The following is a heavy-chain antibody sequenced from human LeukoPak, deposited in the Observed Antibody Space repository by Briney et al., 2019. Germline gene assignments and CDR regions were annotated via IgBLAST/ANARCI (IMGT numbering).Heavy chain of an antibody. CDR1: GGSFSGYY. D-gene: IGHD4-23*01. CDR2: INHSGST. V-gene: IGHV4-34*01. J-gene: IGHJ1*01. Sequence: SETLSLACAVYGGSFSGYYWSWIRQPPGKGLEWIGEINHSGSTNYNPSLKSRVTISVDTSKNQFSLKLSSVTAADTAVYYCAREDYGGNSEYFQHWGQGTLVTVSS. CDR3: AREDYGGNSEYFQH.